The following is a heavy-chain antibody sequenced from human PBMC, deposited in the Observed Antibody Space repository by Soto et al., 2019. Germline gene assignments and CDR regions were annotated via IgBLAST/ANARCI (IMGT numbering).Heavy chain of an antibody. CDR2: ISSTSTYI. D-gene: IGHD1-20*01. Sequence: EVQLVESGGGLVKPGGSLRLSCAASGFSFSSFNMNWVRQAPGKGLEWVSSISSTSTYIYYADSVKGRFTISRDNAKSSLYLQMNSLRADDTAVYYCAREGNWNDVDYWGQGTLVTVSS. CDR1: GFSFSSFN. CDR3: AREGNWNDVDY. V-gene: IGHV3-21*01. J-gene: IGHJ4*02.